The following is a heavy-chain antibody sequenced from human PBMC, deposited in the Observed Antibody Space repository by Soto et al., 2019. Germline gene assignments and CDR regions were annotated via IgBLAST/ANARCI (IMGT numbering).Heavy chain of an antibody. CDR1: VFTFSSYA. V-gene: IGHV3-23*01. Sequence: VXLSCAASVFTFSSYAMSWVRQAPGKGLEWVSAISGSGGSTYYADSVKGRFTISRDNSKNTLYLQMNSLRAEDTAVYYCAKDFEPAYYYGMDVWGQGTTVTVSS. CDR2: ISGSGGST. J-gene: IGHJ6*02. CDR3: AKDFEPAYYYGMDV.